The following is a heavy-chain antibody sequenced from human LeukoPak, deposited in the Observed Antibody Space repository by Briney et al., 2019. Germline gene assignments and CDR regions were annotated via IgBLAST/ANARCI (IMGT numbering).Heavy chain of an antibody. D-gene: IGHD1-7*01. J-gene: IGHJ4*02. CDR2: IYYSGST. Sequence: SETLSLTCTVSGGSLRNYYWSWIRQPPGKGLEWIGHIYYSGSTNYNVSLKSRVTISIGMSKNQFSLKLSSVTAADTAVFYCGRYQLPDFWGQGTLVTVSS. CDR3: GRYQLPDF. V-gene: IGHV4-59*01. CDR1: GGSLRNYY.